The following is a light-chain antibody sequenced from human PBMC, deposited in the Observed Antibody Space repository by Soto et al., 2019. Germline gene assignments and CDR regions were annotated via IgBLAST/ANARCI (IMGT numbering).Light chain of an antibody. CDR2: KAS. CDR1: QSISSW. J-gene: IGKJ1*01. V-gene: IGKV1-5*03. Sequence: DIQMTQSPSTLSASVGDRVTITCRASQSISSWLAWYQQKPGKAPKLLIYKASSLESGVPSRFSGSASGTDFTLTISSLQPDDFATYYCQQYNSYSQTFDQGTKVEIK. CDR3: QQYNSYSQT.